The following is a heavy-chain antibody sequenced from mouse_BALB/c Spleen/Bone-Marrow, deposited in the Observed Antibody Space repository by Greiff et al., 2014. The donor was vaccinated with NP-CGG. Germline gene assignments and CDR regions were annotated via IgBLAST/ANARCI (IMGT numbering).Heavy chain of an antibody. J-gene: IGHJ4*01. V-gene: IGHV7-3*02. CDR2: IRNKANGYTT. Sequence: DVMLVESGGGLVQPGGSLRLSCATSGFTFTDYFMSWVRQPPGKALEWLGFIRNKANGYTTEYSASVKSRFTISRDNSQSILYLQLSTLRPEDSATYYCASSYALDSWGQGTSVTVSS. CDR3: ASSYALDS. CDR1: GFTFTDYF.